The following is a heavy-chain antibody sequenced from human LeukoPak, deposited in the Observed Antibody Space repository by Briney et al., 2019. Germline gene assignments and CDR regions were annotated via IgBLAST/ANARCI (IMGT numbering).Heavy chain of an antibody. CDR3: ARGRGPFDILTGYRY. J-gene: IGHJ4*02. D-gene: IGHD3-9*01. V-gene: IGHV4-34*01. CDR1: GGSFSGYY. CDR2: INHTGST. Sequence: PSETLSLTCAVYGGSFSGYYWNWIRQPPGKGLEWIGEINHTGSTNCNPSLKSRVTISVDTSKNQFPLKLSSVTAADTAVYYCARGRGPFDILTGYRYWGQGTLVTVSS.